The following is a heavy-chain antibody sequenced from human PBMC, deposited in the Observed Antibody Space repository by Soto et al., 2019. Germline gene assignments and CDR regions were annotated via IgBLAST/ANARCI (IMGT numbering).Heavy chain of an antibody. V-gene: IGHV4-39*01. CDR2: IYYSGST. J-gene: IGHJ6*02. Sequence: SETLSLTCTVPGGSISSSSYYWGSNRQPPGKGLEWIGSIYYSGSTYYNPSLKSQVTISVDTSKNQFSLKLSSVTAADTAVYYCASLHEGYSGYKAKPYYYYYGMDVLGQGTSVT. CDR3: ASLHEGYSGYKAKPYYYYYGMDV. CDR1: GGSISSSSYY. D-gene: IGHD5-12*01.